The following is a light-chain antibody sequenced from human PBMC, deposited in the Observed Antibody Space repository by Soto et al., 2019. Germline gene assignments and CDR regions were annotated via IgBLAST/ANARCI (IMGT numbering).Light chain of an antibody. Sequence: EIVLTQSPCTLSLSTGERATLSCRASQSVSSSYLAWYQQKPGQAPRLLIYGASTRATGIPARFSGSGSGTDFTLTISGLEPEDFAVYYCQQRSNWITFGQGTRLEIK. CDR1: QSVSSSY. CDR2: GAS. J-gene: IGKJ5*01. CDR3: QQRSNWIT. V-gene: IGKV3D-20*02.